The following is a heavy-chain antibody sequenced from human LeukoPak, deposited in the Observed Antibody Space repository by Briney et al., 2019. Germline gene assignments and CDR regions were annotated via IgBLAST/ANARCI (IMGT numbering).Heavy chain of an antibody. CDR3: ARADGYYDFWSGYYLNY. CDR2: IIPILGIA. D-gene: IGHD3-3*01. V-gene: IGHV1-69*02. Sequence: PMASVKVSCKASGGTFSSYTISWVRQAPGQGLEWMGRIIPILGIANYAQEFQGRVTITADKSTSTAYMELGSLRSEDTAVYYCARADGYYDFWSGYYLNYWGQGTLVTVSS. J-gene: IGHJ4*02. CDR1: GGTFSSYT.